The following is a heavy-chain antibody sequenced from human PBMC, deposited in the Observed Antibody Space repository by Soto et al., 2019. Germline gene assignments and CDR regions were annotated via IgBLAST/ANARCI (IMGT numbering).Heavy chain of an antibody. CDR2: INRHGTEK. CDR3: ATDILDF. V-gene: IGHV3-7*05. D-gene: IGHD3-3*01. J-gene: IGHJ6*04. CDR1: GFNFSNYW. Sequence: GGSLRLSCVASGFNFSNYWMTWARQAPGKGLEWVANINRHGTEKFYVDSVEGRFSISRDNAYHSVYLQMNSLRAEDTAIYYCATDILDFWGKGTSVTVAS.